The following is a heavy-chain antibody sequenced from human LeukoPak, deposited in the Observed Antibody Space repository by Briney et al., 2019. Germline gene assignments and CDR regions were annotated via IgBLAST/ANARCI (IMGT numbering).Heavy chain of an antibody. CDR3: ARDRGDGTVSYFDF. D-gene: IGHD2-8*02. CDR2: INPNSGGT. CDR1: VHTITGYY. Sequence: GASVKVSCKAPVHTITGYYMHWVRQAPGQGLEWMGRINPNSGGTNSAQKFQGRITMTRDTSISTAYMELSRLRSDDTAVYYCARDRGDGTVSYFDFWGQGTLVSVSS. J-gene: IGHJ4*02. V-gene: IGHV1-2*06.